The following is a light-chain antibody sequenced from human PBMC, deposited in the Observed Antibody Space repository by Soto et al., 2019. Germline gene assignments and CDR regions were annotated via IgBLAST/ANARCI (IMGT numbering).Light chain of an antibody. CDR3: QVWESTTDHVI. J-gene: IGLJ2*01. Sequence: SYALTQPPAVSVAPGETARITCGGNNIGTKSVHWYQQRPGQAPVVVIHHDSDRPSGIPERFSASNSGNTATLTISRVEAGDEADYYCQVWESTTDHVIFGGGTKLTVL. V-gene: IGLV3-21*01. CDR2: HDS. CDR1: NIGTKS.